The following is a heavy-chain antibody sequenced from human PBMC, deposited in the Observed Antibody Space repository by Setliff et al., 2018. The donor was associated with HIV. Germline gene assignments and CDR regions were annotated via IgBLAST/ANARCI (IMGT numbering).Heavy chain of an antibody. Sequence: PSETLSLTCSVSGVSITTYHWHWVRQSPVNEREWLGWISYTGYTDYNASLKSRLTISIDTYRNQFSLQLTSVTAADTAIYYCAQTGGHIMELSHWGQGALVTVSS. V-gene: IGHV4-59*01. J-gene: IGHJ4*02. CDR2: ISYTGYT. CDR1: GVSITTYH. D-gene: IGHD7-27*01. CDR3: AQTGGHIMELSH.